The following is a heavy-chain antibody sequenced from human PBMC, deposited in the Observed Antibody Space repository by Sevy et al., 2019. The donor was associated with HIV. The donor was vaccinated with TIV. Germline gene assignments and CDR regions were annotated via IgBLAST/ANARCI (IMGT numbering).Heavy chain of an antibody. CDR3: AKDRSLGFLEWLLYG. Sequence: GGSLRLSCAASGFTFSSYAMSWVRQAPGKGLEWVSAISGSGGSTYYADSVKGRFTISRDNSKNTLYLQMNSLRAEDTAVYYCAKDRSLGFLEWLLYGWGQGTLVTVSS. D-gene: IGHD3-3*02. J-gene: IGHJ4*02. CDR1: GFTFSSYA. CDR2: ISGSGGST. V-gene: IGHV3-23*01.